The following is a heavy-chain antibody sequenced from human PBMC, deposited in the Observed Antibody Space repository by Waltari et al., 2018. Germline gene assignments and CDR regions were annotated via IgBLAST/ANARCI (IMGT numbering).Heavy chain of an antibody. CDR1: GYPLTELS. V-gene: IGHV1-24*01. D-gene: IGHD3-10*01. Sequence: QVQLVQSGAEVKKPGASVKVSCKVSGYPLTELSMHWLRQAPGKGLEWMGGFDPEDGETIYAQKFQGRVTMTEETSTDTAYMELSSLRSEDTAVYYCATGGSGVFTSWFDPWGQGTLVTVSS. CDR3: ATGGSGVFTSWFDP. CDR2: FDPEDGET. J-gene: IGHJ5*02.